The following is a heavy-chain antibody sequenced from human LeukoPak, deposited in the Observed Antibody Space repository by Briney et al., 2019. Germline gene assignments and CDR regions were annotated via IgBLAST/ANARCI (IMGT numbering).Heavy chain of an antibody. CDR1: GGSISSSSYY. Sequence: PSETLSLTCTVSGGSISSSSYYWGWIRQPPGKGLEWIGSIYYSGSTYYNPSLKSRVTISVDTSKNQFSLKLSSVPAADTAVYYCARGMVDCSGGSCYSPLDYWGQGTLVTVSS. CDR2: IYYSGST. D-gene: IGHD2-15*01. CDR3: ARGMVDCSGGSCYSPLDY. V-gene: IGHV4-39*07. J-gene: IGHJ4*02.